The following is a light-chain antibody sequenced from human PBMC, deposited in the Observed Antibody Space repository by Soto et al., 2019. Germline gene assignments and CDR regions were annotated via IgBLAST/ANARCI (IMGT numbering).Light chain of an antibody. Sequence: EIVMTQSPVTLSASPGERATLSCRASQTVSNNLAWYQQKPGQTPRLLIYGASTRAPGIPARLTGSGSGTEFTLTISGLQSEDFAVYYCQQYNNRPPWTFGQGTRVEIK. CDR1: QTVSNN. J-gene: IGKJ1*01. CDR2: GAS. CDR3: QQYNNRPPWT. V-gene: IGKV3-15*01.